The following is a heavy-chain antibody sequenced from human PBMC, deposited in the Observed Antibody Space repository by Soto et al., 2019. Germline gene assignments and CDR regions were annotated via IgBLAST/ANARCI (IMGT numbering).Heavy chain of an antibody. CDR2: IRGDDGQT. Sequence: LRLSCTASGFTFSSYGMGWVRQAPGKGLQWVSTIRGDDGQTHYTDSVKGRFSISRDNSKNTEYLQMDYLRDEDTAMYFCARDVVLYSVDYFACWVWGTQCTDSS. V-gene: IGHV3-23*01. J-gene: IGHJ4*02. CDR1: GFTFSSYG. D-gene: IGHD2-15*01. CDR3: ARDVVLYSVDYFAC.